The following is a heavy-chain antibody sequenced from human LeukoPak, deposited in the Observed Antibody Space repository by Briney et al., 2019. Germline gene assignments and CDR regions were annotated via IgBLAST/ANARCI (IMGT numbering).Heavy chain of an antibody. Sequence: GESLKISCKASGYSFTTHWIGWVRQKPGKGLEWMGIIYPDDSDTRYSPSFQGQVNISADQSSNTTYLQWSSLKASDTAIYYCARPRREVAAPDYWGQGTLVTVSS. CDR2: IYPDDSDT. CDR3: ARPRREVAAPDY. J-gene: IGHJ4*02. V-gene: IGHV5-51*01. CDR1: GYSFTTHW. D-gene: IGHD6-6*01.